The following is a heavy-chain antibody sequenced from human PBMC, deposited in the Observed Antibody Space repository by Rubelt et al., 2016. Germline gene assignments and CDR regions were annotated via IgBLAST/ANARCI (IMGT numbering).Heavy chain of an antibody. CDR3: ARFAIGGHSSGYLFDY. D-gene: IGHD3-22*01. CDR2: INPNSGCT. J-gene: IGHJ4*02. Sequence: QVQLVQSGAEVKKPGASVKVSCKASGYTFTGYYMHWVRQAPGQGLEWMGWINPNSGCTNYAQKFQGRVTMTRETSISTAYMELSRLRSDDTAVYYCARFAIGGHSSGYLFDYWGQGTLVTVSS. CDR1: GYTFTGYY. V-gene: IGHV1-2*02.